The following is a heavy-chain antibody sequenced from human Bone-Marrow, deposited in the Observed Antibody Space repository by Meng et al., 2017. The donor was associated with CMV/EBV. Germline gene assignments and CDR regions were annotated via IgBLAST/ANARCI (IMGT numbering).Heavy chain of an antibody. J-gene: IGHJ3*02. V-gene: IGHV3-9*01. CDR1: GFTFDDYA. CDR2: ISWNSGSI. D-gene: IGHD1-14*01. Sequence: SLKISCAASGFTFDDYAMHWVRQAPGKGLEWVSGISWNSGSIGYADSMKGRFTISRDNAKDSMYLQMNSLRADDTAVYYCARGRNFLDAFDIWGLGTMVTFSS. CDR3: ARGRNFLDAFDI.